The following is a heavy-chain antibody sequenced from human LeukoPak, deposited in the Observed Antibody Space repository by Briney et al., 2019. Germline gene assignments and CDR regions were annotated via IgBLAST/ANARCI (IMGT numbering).Heavy chain of an antibody. CDR1: GFTFSSYA. J-gene: IGHJ6*02. D-gene: IGHD2-21*01. CDR3: ARGLFRYYYYYGMDV. V-gene: IGHV3-30*04. Sequence: GRSLRLSCAASGFTFSSYAMHWVRQAPGKGLEWVAVISYDGSNKYYADSVKGRFTISRDNSKNTLYLQMNSLRAEDTAVYYCARGLFRYYYYYGMDVWGQGTTVTVSS. CDR2: ISYDGSNK.